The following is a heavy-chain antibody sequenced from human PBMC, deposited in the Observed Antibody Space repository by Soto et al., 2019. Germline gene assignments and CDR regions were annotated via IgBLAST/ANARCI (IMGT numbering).Heavy chain of an antibody. V-gene: IGHV4-30-2*01. D-gene: IGHD3-16*01. CDR2: ISHTGRT. J-gene: IGHJ5*02. CDR1: GGSISSGNSYA. Sequence: QLQLQESGSGLVKPSQTLSLTCTVSGGSISSGNSYACSWIRQPPGKGLERIGSISHTGRTSYNPSLKGRVTMSVDKSKNQFFLKLSSVTAADMAVYYCARAVAPYLGSWFDPWGQGSLVTVSS. CDR3: ARAVAPYLGSWFDP.